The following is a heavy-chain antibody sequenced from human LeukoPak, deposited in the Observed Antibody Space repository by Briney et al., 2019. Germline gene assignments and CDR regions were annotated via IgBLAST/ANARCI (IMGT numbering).Heavy chain of an antibody. CDR3: ARDAGSGSPSVHGYYYYMDV. J-gene: IGHJ6*03. Sequence: VKVSYKASGGTISSYAISWVRQAPGQGLEWMGGIIPIFGRANYVREFQGRVRINKDECTSTAYMELSSLRSEDTAVYYCARDAGSGSPSVHGYYYYMDVWGKGTTVTVSS. D-gene: IGHD6-6*01. CDR1: GGTISSYA. V-gene: IGHV1-69*13. CDR2: IIPIFGRA.